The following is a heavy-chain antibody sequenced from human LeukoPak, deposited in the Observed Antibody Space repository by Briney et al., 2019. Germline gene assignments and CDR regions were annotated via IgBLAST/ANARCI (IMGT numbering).Heavy chain of an antibody. J-gene: IGHJ6*02. V-gene: IGHV6-1*01. Sequence: SQTLSLTCAISGDSVSSNSAAWNWIRQSPSRGLEWLGRTYYRSKWYNDYAVSVKSRITINPDTSKNQFSLQLNSVTPEDTAVYYCARHLSVGDILTGYFYYYYGMDVWGQGTTVTVSS. CDR2: TYYRSKWYN. CDR1: GDSVSSNSAA. D-gene: IGHD3-9*01. CDR3: ARHLSVGDILTGYFYYYYGMDV.